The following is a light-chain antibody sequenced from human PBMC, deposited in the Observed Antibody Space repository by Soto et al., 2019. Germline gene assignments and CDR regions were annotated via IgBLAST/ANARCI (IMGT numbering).Light chain of an antibody. J-gene: IGKJ4*01. CDR2: KAS. CDR1: QSIGRK. V-gene: IGKV1-5*03. Sequence: DIQMTQSPPTLPATVGDRVTITCRASQSIGRKLAWYQPKPGKAPKVLINKASSLQSGVPSRFGGSGSGKEFTLTINSLQPDEFETYYCQQYSSYSFTFGGGTKVEIK. CDR3: QQYSSYSFT.